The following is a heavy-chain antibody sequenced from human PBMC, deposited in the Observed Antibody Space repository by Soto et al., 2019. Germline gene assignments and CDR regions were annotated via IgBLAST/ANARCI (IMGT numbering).Heavy chain of an antibody. J-gene: IGHJ4*02. V-gene: IGHV3-49*04. CDR1: GYNFDDYA. Sequence: VQVVESGGDLVQAGRSLRLSCATSGYNFDDYALTWVRQAPGRGLEWVSFIRSKHAGGTAEYAASVKVRFTFSSDASRSIAYLQMNSLKSEDTGIYFCSRIGPGDATGWFFDYWGPGNQVTVAS. CDR3: SRIGPGDATGWFFDY. D-gene: IGHD3-10*01. CDR2: IRSKHAGGTA.